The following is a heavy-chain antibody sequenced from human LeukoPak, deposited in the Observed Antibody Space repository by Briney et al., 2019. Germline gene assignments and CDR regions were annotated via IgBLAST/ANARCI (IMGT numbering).Heavy chain of an antibody. Sequence: GGSLRLSCAASGFTVSNNYMSWVRQAPGKGLEWVSVIHSGGTTNYADSVQGRFTISRDNSKTTVYLHMNSLRAEATAVYYCARDSDSGYGPFASWGQGTLVTVSS. CDR3: ARDSDSGYGPFAS. CDR1: GFTVSNNY. D-gene: IGHD5-12*01. J-gene: IGHJ4*02. CDR2: IHSGGTT. V-gene: IGHV3-53*01.